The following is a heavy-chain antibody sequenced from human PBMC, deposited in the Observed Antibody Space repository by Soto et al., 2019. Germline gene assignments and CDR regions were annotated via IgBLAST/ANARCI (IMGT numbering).Heavy chain of an antibody. CDR1: CASISGFY. Sequence: SETLSLTCTVSCASISGFYWSWIRNSAGKGLEWIGRIYATGTTDYNPSLKSRVMMSVDTSKKQFSLKLRSVTAADTAVYYCVRDGTKTLREWFDPWGQGISVTVS. CDR2: IYATGTT. D-gene: IGHD1-1*01. V-gene: IGHV4-4*07. CDR3: VRDGTKTLREWFDP. J-gene: IGHJ5*02.